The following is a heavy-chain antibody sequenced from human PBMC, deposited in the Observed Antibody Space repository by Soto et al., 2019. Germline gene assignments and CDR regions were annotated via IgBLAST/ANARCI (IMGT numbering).Heavy chain of an antibody. Sequence: LRLSCAASGFTLSTYAMHWVRQAPGKGLEWVAVISHDGRNNYYADSVKGRFTISRDNSKSTLSLQMNSLRPEDTAVYYCARDRDEDGGTSDAFDMWGQGTMVTVSS. D-gene: IGHD2-15*01. CDR2: ISHDGRNN. J-gene: IGHJ3*02. V-gene: IGHV3-30*04. CDR1: GFTLSTYA. CDR3: ARDRDEDGGTSDAFDM.